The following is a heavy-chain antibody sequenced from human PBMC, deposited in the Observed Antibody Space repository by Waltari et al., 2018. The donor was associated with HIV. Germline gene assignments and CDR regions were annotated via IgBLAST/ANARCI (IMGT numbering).Heavy chain of an antibody. V-gene: IGHV3-30*04. CDR1: GFTFSSYA. CDR2: ISYDGSNK. J-gene: IGHJ6*02. D-gene: IGHD2-15*01. CDR3: ARDSTPRNYGMDV. Sequence: QVQLVESGGGVVQPGRYLRLSCAASGFTFSSYAVHWVRQAPGKGLEWVAVISYDGSNKYYADSVKGRFTISRDNSKNTLYLQMNSLRAEDTAVYYCARDSTPRNYGMDVWGQGTTVTVSS.